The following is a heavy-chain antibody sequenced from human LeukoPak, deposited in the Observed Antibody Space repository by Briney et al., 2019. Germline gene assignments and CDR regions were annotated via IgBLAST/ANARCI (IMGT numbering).Heavy chain of an antibody. Sequence: GGSLRLSCAASGFSFSTNGMHWVRQAPGRGLDWVAFISYDGNNKYYADSVKGRFTLSRDNSKNTLYLQMNSLRPEDTAVYYCAKNPSGVDIASAEPWGQGTLVTVPS. CDR2: ISYDGNNK. D-gene: IGHD6-13*01. J-gene: IGHJ5*02. V-gene: IGHV3-30*18. CDR3: AKNPSGVDIASAEP. CDR1: GFSFSTNG.